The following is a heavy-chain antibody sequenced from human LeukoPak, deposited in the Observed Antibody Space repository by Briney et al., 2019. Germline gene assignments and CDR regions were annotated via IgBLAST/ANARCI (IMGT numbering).Heavy chain of an antibody. Sequence: GGSLRLSCAASGFIFSTYSMNWLRPAPGKGLEWVSSISSSTSYIYYAHSEKGRFTISRDNAKNSLYLQMNSLRPEDTAVYYCARENSGSYYQFDCWGQGTLVTVSS. CDR1: GFIFSTYS. CDR2: ISSSTSYI. J-gene: IGHJ4*02. V-gene: IGHV3-21*01. D-gene: IGHD1-26*01. CDR3: ARENSGSYYQFDC.